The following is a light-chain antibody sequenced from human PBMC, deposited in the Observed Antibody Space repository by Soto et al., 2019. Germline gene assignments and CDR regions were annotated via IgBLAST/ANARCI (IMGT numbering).Light chain of an antibody. V-gene: IGKV1-5*01. CDR1: QSIGSS. J-gene: IGKJ1*01. CDR2: DAS. CDR3: QQYNGYSRT. Sequence: DIQMTQSPSTLSASVGDRVTITCRASQSIGSSLAWYQQKPGKAPNLLISDASNLERGVPSRFSGSGSGTEFTLTIRSLQPDDCATYYCQQYNGYSRTFGQGTKVEIK.